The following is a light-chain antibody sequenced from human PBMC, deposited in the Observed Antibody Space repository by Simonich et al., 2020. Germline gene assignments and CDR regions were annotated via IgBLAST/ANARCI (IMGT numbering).Light chain of an antibody. CDR1: QSISSY. V-gene: IGKV1-39*01. Sequence: DIQMTQSPSSLSASVGNRVTITCRASQSISSYLNWYQQKPGKAPKLLIYAASSLQSGVPSRCSGSGSGTDFTLTISSQQPEDFATYYCQQSYSTPWTFGQGTKVEIK. J-gene: IGKJ1*01. CDR3: QQSYSTPWT. CDR2: AAS.